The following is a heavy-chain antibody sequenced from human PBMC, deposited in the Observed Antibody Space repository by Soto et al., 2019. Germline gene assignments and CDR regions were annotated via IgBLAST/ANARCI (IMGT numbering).Heavy chain of an antibody. CDR1: GFTFTSSA. V-gene: IGHV1-58*01. D-gene: IGHD3-22*01. J-gene: IGHJ3*02. CDR2: IVVGSGNT. CDR3: AAAMTYYYDSSDAFDI. Sequence: QMQLVQSGPEVKKPGTSVKVSCKASGFTFTSSAVQWVRQARGQRLEWIGWIVVGSGNTNYAQKFQERDTITRDMSTSTAYMDLSSLRSEDTAVYYCAAAMTYYYDSSDAFDIWGQGTIVTVSS.